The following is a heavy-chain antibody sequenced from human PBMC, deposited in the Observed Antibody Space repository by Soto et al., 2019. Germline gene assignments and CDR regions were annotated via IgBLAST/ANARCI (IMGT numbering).Heavy chain of an antibody. D-gene: IGHD3-3*01. V-gene: IGHV7-4-1*01. J-gene: IGHJ6*02. CDR2: INTNTGNP. Sequence: ASVKVSCKASGYTFTSYAMNWVRQAPGQGLEWMGWINTNTGNPTYAQGFTGRFAFSLDTSVSTAYLQICSLKAEDTAVYYCAREQHYYDFWSGYYLPNYYYYYGMDVWGQ. CDR3: AREQHYYDFWSGYYLPNYYYYYGMDV. CDR1: GYTFTSYA.